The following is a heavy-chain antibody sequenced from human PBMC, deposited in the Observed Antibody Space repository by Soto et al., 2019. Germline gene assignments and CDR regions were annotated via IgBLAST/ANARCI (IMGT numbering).Heavy chain of an antibody. CDR2: IRSKAYVGTT. J-gene: IGHJ6*02. D-gene: IGHD3-3*01. CDR1: GSSSGDYA. CDR3: TIRKEFFVRFYSYAMDV. Sequence: GGSLRLSCTGSGSSSGDYAMSWVRQAPWKGLEWVGFIRSKAYVGTTEYAASVKGRFTISRDDSKNIAYLQMDSLKTEDTAVYYCTIRKEFFVRFYSYAMDVWGQVTTVTVCS. V-gene: IGHV3-49*04.